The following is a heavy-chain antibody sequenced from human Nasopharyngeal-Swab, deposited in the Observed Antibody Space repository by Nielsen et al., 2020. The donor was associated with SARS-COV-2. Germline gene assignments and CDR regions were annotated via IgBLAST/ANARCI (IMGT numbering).Heavy chain of an antibody. CDR1: GFTFSDYY. D-gene: IGHD2-21*02. CDR3: ARAAGETIVVVTAISWYFDL. Sequence: GESLKISCAASGFTFSDYYMSWIRQAPGKGPEWVSYISSSGSTIYYADSVKGRFTISRDNAKNSLYLQMNSLRAEDTAVYYCARAAGETIVVVTAISWYFDLWGRGTLVTVSS. CDR2: ISSSGSTI. J-gene: IGHJ2*01. V-gene: IGHV3-11*04.